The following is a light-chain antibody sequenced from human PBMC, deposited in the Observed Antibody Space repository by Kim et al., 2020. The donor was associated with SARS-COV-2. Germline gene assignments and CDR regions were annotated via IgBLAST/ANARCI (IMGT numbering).Light chain of an antibody. CDR2: WAS. V-gene: IGKV4-1*01. CDR1: QSVLYSSNNKNY. J-gene: IGKJ1*01. CDR3: HQYSSTPQT. Sequence: DIVMTQSPDSLAVSLGERATINCKSSQSVLYSSNNKNYLAWYQQKPGQPPNLLIYWASTRESGVPDRFSGSGSGTDFTLTISSLQAEDVAVYYCHQYSSTPQTFGQGTKVDIK.